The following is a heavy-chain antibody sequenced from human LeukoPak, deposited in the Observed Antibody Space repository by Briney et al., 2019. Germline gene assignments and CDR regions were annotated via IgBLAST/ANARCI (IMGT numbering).Heavy chain of an antibody. V-gene: IGHV3-30*03. Sequence: PGGSLRLSCAASGFTFSSYGMHWVRQAPGKGLEWVAVISYDGSNKYYADSVKGRFTISRDNSKNTLYLQMNSLRSEDTAVYYCASSEYAIVVPAAEVNYYGMDVWGQGTTVTVSS. CDR1: GFTFSSYG. CDR2: ISYDGSNK. CDR3: ASSEYAIVVPAAEVNYYGMDV. J-gene: IGHJ6*02. D-gene: IGHD2-2*01.